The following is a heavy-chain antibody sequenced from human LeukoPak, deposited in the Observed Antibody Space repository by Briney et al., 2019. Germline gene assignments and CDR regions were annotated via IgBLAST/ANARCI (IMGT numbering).Heavy chain of an antibody. CDR2: IKQDGSKK. CDR1: GFPFRSYW. V-gene: IGHV3-7*04. CDR3: TRVGYIDEGIDY. D-gene: IGHD5-24*01. Sequence: GGSLRLSCVASGFPFRSYWMTWVRRAPGKGLEWVANIKQDGSKKSYVDSVKGRFTISRDNAKNSLYLQMNSLRAEDTAIYYCTRVGYIDEGIDYWGQGTLVTVSS. J-gene: IGHJ4*02.